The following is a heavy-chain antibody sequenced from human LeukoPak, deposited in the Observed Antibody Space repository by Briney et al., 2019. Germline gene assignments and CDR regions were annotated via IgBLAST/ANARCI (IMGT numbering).Heavy chain of an antibody. V-gene: IGHV3-53*01. CDR1: GFTVSSNY. D-gene: IGHD3-9*01. Sequence: GGSLRLSCAASGFTVSSNYMSWVRQAPGKGLGWVSVIYSGGSTYYADSVKGRFTISRDNSKNTLYLQMNSLRAEDTAVYYCARGDYDILTGPSPYYFDYWGQGTLVTVSS. CDR3: ARGDYDILTGPSPYYFDY. CDR2: IYSGGST. J-gene: IGHJ4*02.